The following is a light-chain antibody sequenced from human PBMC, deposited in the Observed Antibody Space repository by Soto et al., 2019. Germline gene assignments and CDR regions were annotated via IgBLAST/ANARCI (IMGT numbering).Light chain of an antibody. V-gene: IGLV2-14*01. CDR3: SAYTSSSSYVV. Sequence: QSVLTQPASVSGSPGQSITISCTGTNNDVGGHMYVSWYQHQAGKVPKLIIYEIDNRPSGVSDRFSGSKSGKTASLTISGLQAEDEAAYSCSAYTSSSSYVVFGGGTQLTVL. CDR2: EID. J-gene: IGLJ2*01. CDR1: NNDVGGHMY.